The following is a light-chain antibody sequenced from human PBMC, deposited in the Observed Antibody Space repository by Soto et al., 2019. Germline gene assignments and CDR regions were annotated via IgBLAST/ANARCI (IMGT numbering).Light chain of an antibody. J-gene: IGKJ1*01. V-gene: IGKV1-39*01. CDR3: QQSYSSPPT. CDR1: QSIASY. CDR2: AS. Sequence: DIQMTQSPSSLSASIGDRVTITFRPSQSIASYLNWYQQKPGRAPKLLIYASSLQSGVPSRFRGSGSGTDFSLTISNLQPEDFATYFCQQSYSSPPTFGQGTKVDI.